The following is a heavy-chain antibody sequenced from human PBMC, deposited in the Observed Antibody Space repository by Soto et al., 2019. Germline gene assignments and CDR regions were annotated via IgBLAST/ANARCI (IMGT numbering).Heavy chain of an antibody. V-gene: IGHV3-30-3*01. CDR3: ARDQTGITTTGGGRIEH. Sequence: QVQLVESGGGVVQPGRSLRLSCAASGFTFSTHAMHWVRQAPGKGLECVAIVSFDGSNKYYADSVKGRFTISRDNSKNPLYLQMSGLTPEDTAVYYCARDQTGITTTGGGRIEHWGQGTLVSVSS. J-gene: IGHJ4*02. CDR2: VSFDGSNK. CDR1: GFTFSTHA. D-gene: IGHD1-20*01.